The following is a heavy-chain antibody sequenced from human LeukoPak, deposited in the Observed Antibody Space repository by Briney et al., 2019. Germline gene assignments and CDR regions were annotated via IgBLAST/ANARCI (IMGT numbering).Heavy chain of an antibody. CDR3: ARVARVGATVVYYFDY. CDR1: GYTFTSYY. V-gene: IGHV1-46*03. D-gene: IGHD1-26*01. J-gene: IGHJ4*02. CDR2: INPSGGST. Sequence: ASVKVSCKASGYTFTSYYMHWVRQAPGQGLEWMGIINPSGGSTSYAQKFQGRVTMTRDTSTSTVYMELSSLRSEDTAVYYCARVARVGATVVYYFDYWGQGTLSPSPQ.